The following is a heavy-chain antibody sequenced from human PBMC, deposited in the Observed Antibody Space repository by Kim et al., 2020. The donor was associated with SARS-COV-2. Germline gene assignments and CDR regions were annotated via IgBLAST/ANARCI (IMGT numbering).Heavy chain of an antibody. V-gene: IGHV3-23*01. D-gene: IGHD2-21*01. J-gene: IGHJ5*02. CDR2: ISGSGGST. CDR3: ANPPLGVVKDP. CDR1: GFTFSSYA. Sequence: GGSLRLSCAASGFTFSSYAMSWVRQAPGKGLEWVSAISGSGGSTYYADSVKVRFTISRDNSKNTLYLQMNSLRAEDTAVYYCANPPLGVVKDPWGQGTLVTVSS.